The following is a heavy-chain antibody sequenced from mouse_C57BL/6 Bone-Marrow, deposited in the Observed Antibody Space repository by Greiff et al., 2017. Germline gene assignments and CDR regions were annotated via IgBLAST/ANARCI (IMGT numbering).Heavy chain of an antibody. V-gene: IGHV1-69*01. J-gene: IGHJ3*01. CDR3: ARASGFAY. CDR2: IDPADSYT. Sequence: QVQLQQPGAELVMPGASVKLSCTASGYTFTSYWMHWVKQRPGQGLEWIGEIDPADSYTNYKQKFKGKSTFTVDKSSSTAYMQLSSLTSEDSAVYYCARASGFAYWGQGTLVTVSA. CDR1: GYTFTSYW.